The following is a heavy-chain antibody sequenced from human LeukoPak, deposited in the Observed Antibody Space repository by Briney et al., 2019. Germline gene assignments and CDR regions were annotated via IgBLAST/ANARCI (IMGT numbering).Heavy chain of an antibody. CDR2: IYYSGST. CDR3: ARHRDYYDSSGYYYEAYYFDY. D-gene: IGHD3-22*01. Sequence: PSETLSLTCTVSGGSISSSSYYWGWIRQPPGKGLEWIGSIYYSGSTYYNPSLKSRVTISVDTSKNQFSLKLSSVTAADTAVYYCARHRDYYDSSGYYYEAYYFDYWGQGTLVTVS. J-gene: IGHJ4*02. CDR1: GGSISSSSYY. V-gene: IGHV4-39*01.